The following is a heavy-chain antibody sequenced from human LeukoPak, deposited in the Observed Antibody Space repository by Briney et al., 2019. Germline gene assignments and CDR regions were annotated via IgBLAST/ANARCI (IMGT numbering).Heavy chain of an antibody. J-gene: IGHJ4*02. CDR2: ISYDETNK. V-gene: IGHV3-30*03. Sequence: GGSLRLSCAASGFTFSSYGMHWVRQVPGKGLEWVAVISYDETNKHYADSVKGRFTISRDNFKNTLYLQMSSLRAEDTAVYYCATDLGWGQGTLVTVSS. D-gene: IGHD4-17*01. CDR1: GFTFSSYG. CDR3: ATDLG.